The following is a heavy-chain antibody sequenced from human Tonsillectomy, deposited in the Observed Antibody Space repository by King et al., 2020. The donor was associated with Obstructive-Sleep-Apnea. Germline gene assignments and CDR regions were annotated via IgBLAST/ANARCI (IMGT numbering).Heavy chain of an antibody. CDR3: AKERVAGTWYFDL. CDR1: GFTFSSYG. V-gene: IGHV3-30*18. J-gene: IGHJ2*01. Sequence: QLVQSGGGVVQPGRSLRLSCAASGFTFSSYGMHWVRQAPGKGLEWVAVISYDGSNKYYADSVKGRFTISRDNSKNTLYLQMNSLRAEDTAVYYCAKERVAGTWYFDLWGRGTLVTVSS. D-gene: IGHD6-19*01. CDR2: ISYDGSNK.